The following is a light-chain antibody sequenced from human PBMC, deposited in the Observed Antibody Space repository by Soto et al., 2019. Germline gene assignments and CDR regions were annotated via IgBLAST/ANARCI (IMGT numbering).Light chain of an antibody. J-gene: IGKJ1*01. CDR1: QSVDTTF. CDR3: QQYMSSVT. CDR2: GAS. Sequence: EIVLTQSPGSLSLSPGQRATLSCRASQSVDTTFFAWYQKKPGQAPRLLIYGASKRATGIPDRFSGSGSGTDFSLIISRLEPDDFAVYYCQQYMSSVTFGQGIKVEIK. V-gene: IGKV3-20*01.